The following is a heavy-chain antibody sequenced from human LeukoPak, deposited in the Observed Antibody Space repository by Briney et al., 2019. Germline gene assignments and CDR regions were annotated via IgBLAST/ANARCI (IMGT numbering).Heavy chain of an antibody. CDR1: GYTLTELS. J-gene: IGHJ4*02. Sequence: ASVKVSCKVSGYTLTELSMHWVRQAPGKGLEWMGGFDPEDGETIYAQKFQGRVTMTEDTSTDTAYMELSSLRSEDTAVYYCATVRYCSSNSCSSFDYWGQGTLVTVSS. CDR3: ATVRYCSSNSCSSFDY. D-gene: IGHD2-2*01. V-gene: IGHV1-24*01. CDR2: FDPEDGET.